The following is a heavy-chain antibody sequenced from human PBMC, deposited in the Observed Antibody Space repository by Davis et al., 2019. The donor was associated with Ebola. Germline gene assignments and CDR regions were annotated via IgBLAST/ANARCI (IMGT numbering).Heavy chain of an antibody. D-gene: IGHD3-16*01. J-gene: IGHJ4*02. V-gene: IGHV2-5*01. CDR1: GFSLSTSGVG. Sequence: SGPTLVKPTQTLTLTCTVSGFSLSTSGVGVGWIRQPPGEALEWLALIYDNGDKRYNPSLKSRLTITKDTSKKQVVLTVTNIDHVDTAIYYCAHVGDGASVRFDYWGQGTLVTVSS. CDR2: IYDNGDK. CDR3: AHVGDGASVRFDY.